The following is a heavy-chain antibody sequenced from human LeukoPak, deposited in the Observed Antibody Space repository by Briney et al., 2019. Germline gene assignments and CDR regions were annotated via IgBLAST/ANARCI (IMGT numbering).Heavy chain of an antibody. Sequence: PGGPQRLSCAASGFTFSSYAMHWLRQAPGKRLEWVAVISYDGRNKYYADSVKGRFTISRDNSKNTLYLQMNSLRAEDTAVYYCARDLRNYYDSSGYYEEDYWGQGTLVTVSS. CDR3: ARDLRNYYDSSGYYEEDY. J-gene: IGHJ4*02. V-gene: IGHV3-30*04. CDR2: ISYDGRNK. CDR1: GFTFSSYA. D-gene: IGHD3-22*01.